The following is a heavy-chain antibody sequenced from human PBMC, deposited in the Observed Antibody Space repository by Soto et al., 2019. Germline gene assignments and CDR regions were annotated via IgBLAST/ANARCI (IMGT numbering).Heavy chain of an antibody. CDR1: GFTFSSYA. CDR2: ISYDGSNK. J-gene: IGHJ6*02. D-gene: IGHD6-6*01. V-gene: IGHV3-30-3*01. Sequence: QVQLVESGGGVVQPGRSLRLSCAASGFTFSSYAMHWVRQAPGKGLEWVAVISYDGSNKYYADSVKGRFTISRDNSKNTLYLQMNRLRAEDTGVYYCARGKGRIAAYYYGGMDVWGQGTTVTVSS. CDR3: ARGKGRIAAYYYGGMDV.